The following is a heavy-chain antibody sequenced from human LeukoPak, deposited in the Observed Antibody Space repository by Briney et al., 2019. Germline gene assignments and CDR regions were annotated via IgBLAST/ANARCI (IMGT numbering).Heavy chain of an antibody. V-gene: IGHV3-23*01. D-gene: IGHD5-12*01. CDR2: SSGSGDST. Sequence: PGGSLRLSCAASGFTFSNYAMNWVRQAPGKGLEWVSSSSGSGDSTFYADSVKGRFTISRDNSKNTLYLQMNSLRAEDTAVYYCAKTRGYSGYDCSDYWGQGTLVTVSP. CDR3: AKTRGYSGYDCSDY. J-gene: IGHJ4*02. CDR1: GFTFSNYA.